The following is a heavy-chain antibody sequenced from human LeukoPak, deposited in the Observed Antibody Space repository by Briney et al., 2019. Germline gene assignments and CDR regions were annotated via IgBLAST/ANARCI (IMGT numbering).Heavy chain of an antibody. CDR2: IYHSGST. Sequence: SGTLSLTCAVSGYSISSGYYWGWIRQPPGKGLEWIGSIYHSGSTYYNPSLKSRVTISVDTSKNQFSLKLSSVTAADTAVYYCARHRAGWDSPDPFFDYWGQGTLVTVSS. J-gene: IGHJ4*02. V-gene: IGHV4-38-2*01. D-gene: IGHD1-26*01. CDR1: GYSISSGYY. CDR3: ARHRAGWDSPDPFFDY.